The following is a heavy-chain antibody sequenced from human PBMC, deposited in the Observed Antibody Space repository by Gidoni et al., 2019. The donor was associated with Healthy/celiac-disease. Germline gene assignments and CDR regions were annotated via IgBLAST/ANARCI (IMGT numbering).Heavy chain of an antibody. V-gene: IGHV3-21*01. Sequence: EVQLVESGGGLVKPGGSLRLSCAASGFTFSSYSMNWVRQAPGKGLEWVSSISSSSSYIYYADSVKGRFTISRDNAKNSLYLQMNSLRAEDTAVYYCARDHNDFWSGYYPSDHYYYYGMDVWGQGTTVTVSS. CDR3: ARDHNDFWSGYYPSDHYYYYGMDV. CDR1: GFTFSSYS. D-gene: IGHD3-3*01. J-gene: IGHJ6*02. CDR2: ISSSSSYI.